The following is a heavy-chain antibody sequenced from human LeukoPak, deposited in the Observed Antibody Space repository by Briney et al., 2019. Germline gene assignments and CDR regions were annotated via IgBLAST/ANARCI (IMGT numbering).Heavy chain of an antibody. D-gene: IGHD2-2*01. V-gene: IGHV4-59*08. Sequence: QSSETLSLTCTVSGGSISSYYWSWIRQPPGKGLEWIGYIYSSGSTNYNPSLKSRVTISVDTSKNQFSLMLSSVTAADTAVYYCARRGTSSSLDFWGQGTLVIVPS. J-gene: IGHJ4*02. CDR2: IYSSGST. CDR1: GGSISSYY. CDR3: ARRGTSSSLDF.